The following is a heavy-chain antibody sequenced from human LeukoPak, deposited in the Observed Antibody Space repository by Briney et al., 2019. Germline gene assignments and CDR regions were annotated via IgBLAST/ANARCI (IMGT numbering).Heavy chain of an antibody. J-gene: IGHJ4*02. CDR3: ARVGDSYYDILTGPWY. Sequence: SETLSLTCTVSGGSISSSSYYWGWIRQPPGKGLEWIGSIYYSGSTYYNPSLKSRVTISVDTSKNQFFLKLSSVTAADTAVYYCARVGDSYYDILTGPWYWGQGTLVTVSS. CDR1: GGSISSSSYY. V-gene: IGHV4-39*07. D-gene: IGHD3-9*01. CDR2: IYYSGST.